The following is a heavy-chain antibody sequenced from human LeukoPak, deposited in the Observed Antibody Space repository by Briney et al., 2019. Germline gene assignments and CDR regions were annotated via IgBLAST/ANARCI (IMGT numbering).Heavy chain of an antibody. V-gene: IGHV3-30*18. CDR1: GFSFSSYG. Sequence: GRSLRLSCAASGFSFSSYGMHWVRQAPGKGLEWVAVISYEGSNEYHADSVKGRFTISRDNSKNTLYLQMTSLRAEDTAVYCCAKDGIRYYYDSSGYYGDYWGQGTLVTVSS. J-gene: IGHJ4*02. D-gene: IGHD3-22*01. CDR3: AKDGIRYYYDSSGYYGDY. CDR2: ISYEGSNE.